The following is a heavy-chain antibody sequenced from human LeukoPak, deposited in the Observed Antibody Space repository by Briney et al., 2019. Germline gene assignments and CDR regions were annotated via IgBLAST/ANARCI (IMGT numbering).Heavy chain of an antibody. J-gene: IGHJ4*02. Sequence: PGWSLRLSCAISGFTLSNYWMTWVRQAPGKGLEWVASINQDGSEINYVDSVKGRFTISRDNAKNSLYLQMNSLRAEGTAVYYCARNRAAHDYWGQGTLVTVSS. CDR1: GFTLSNYW. D-gene: IGHD1-14*01. CDR3: ARNRAAHDY. CDR2: INQDGSEI. V-gene: IGHV3-7*05.